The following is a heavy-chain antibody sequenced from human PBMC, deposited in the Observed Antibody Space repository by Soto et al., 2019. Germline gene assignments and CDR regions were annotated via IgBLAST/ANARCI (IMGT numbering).Heavy chain of an antibody. CDR3: ARTPYYYDSSGYYYYFDY. CDR1: GYTFTSYG. J-gene: IGHJ4*02. D-gene: IGHD3-22*01. CDR2: ISAYNGNT. V-gene: IGHV1-18*01. Sequence: QVQLVQSGAEVKKPGASVKVSCKASGYTFTSYGISWVRQAPGQGLEWMGWISAYNGNTNYAQKLQGRVTMTTDTSTSTAYIELRSLRSDDTAVYYCARTPYYYDSSGYYYYFDYWGQGTLVTVSS.